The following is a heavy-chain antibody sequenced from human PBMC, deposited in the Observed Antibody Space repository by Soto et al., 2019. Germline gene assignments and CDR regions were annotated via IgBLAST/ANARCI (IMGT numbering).Heavy chain of an antibody. V-gene: IGHV4-4*02. CDR2: LFYSGGT. CDR3: VHHGGVPYYHDV. Sequence: ASGTLALTCAASGGSLSSSNWWSWVRQPPGQTLEWLGELFYSGGTKYNPSLSSRVTISADQSNNVFSLRLTSVTAADTAMYYCVHHGGVPYYHDVWGQGVLVTVSS. J-gene: IGHJ4*02. D-gene: IGHD2-8*01. CDR1: GGSLSSSNW.